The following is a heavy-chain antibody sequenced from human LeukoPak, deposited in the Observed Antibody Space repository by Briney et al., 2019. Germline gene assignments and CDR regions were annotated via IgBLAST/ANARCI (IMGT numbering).Heavy chain of an antibody. D-gene: IGHD3-22*01. J-gene: IGHJ4*02. V-gene: IGHV1-2*02. CDR3: AKWMETSGYYFDY. CDR1: GYTLTGYY. Sequence: ASVKVSCKASGYTLTGYYMHWVRQAPGQGLEWMGWINPNSGVTKYAQKFQGRVTMTRDTSISTAYMELSRLTSDDTAVYYCAKWMETSGYYFDYWGQGTLVTVSS. CDR2: INPNSGVT.